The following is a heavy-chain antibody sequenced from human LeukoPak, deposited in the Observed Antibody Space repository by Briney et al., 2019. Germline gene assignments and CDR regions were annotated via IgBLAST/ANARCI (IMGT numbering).Heavy chain of an antibody. CDR2: ISAYNGNI. CDR3: ASMSGYYPSYYFDY. Sequence: ASVKVSCKASGYTSISYGITWVRQAPGQGLEWLGWISAYNGNIDYAQKLQGRVTLTTDTSTSTAYMEVRSLRSDDTAVYYCASMSGYYPSYYFDYWGQGTLVTVSS. CDR1: GYTSISYG. V-gene: IGHV1-18*01. J-gene: IGHJ4*02. D-gene: IGHD3-3*01.